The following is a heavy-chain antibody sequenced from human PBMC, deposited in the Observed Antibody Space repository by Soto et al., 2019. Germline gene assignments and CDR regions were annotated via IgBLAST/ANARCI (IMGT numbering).Heavy chain of an antibody. D-gene: IGHD6-25*01. Sequence: PSETLSLTCTVSGGSISRGGYYWSWIRQHPGKSVEWIGYIYYSGSTYYNPSLKSRVTISVDTSKNQFSLKLSSVTTADTAVYYCAGDSSAVDAFDIWGQGTMVTVSS. J-gene: IGHJ3*02. CDR2: IYYSGST. CDR1: GGSISRGGYY. V-gene: IGHV4-31*03. CDR3: AGDSSAVDAFDI.